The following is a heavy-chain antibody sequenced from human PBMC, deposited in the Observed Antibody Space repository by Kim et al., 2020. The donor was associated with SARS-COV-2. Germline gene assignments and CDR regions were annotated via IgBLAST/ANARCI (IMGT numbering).Heavy chain of an antibody. J-gene: IGHJ4*02. V-gene: IGHV3-21*04. CDR1: GFSFSSNT. D-gene: IGHD5-12*01. Sequence: GGSLRLSCAASGFSFSSNTMNWVRQAPGKGLAWVSSISSSSNYIYYEDSVKGRFTISRDNAKNSLYLQINGLRDEDTAVYYCARDNGIYDLDYWGQGTLVTVSS. CDR2: ISSSSNYI. CDR3: ARDNGIYDLDY.